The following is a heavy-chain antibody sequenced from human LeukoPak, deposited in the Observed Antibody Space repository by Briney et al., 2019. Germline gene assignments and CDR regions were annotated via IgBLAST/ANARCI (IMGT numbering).Heavy chain of an antibody. J-gene: IGHJ4*02. D-gene: IGHD1-26*01. CDR3: ARSWELLRASFDY. V-gene: IGHV1-69*13. CDR1: GGTLSSYA. CDR2: IIPIFGTA. Sequence: SVKVSCKASGGTLSSYAISWVRQAPGQGLEWMGGIIPIFGTANYAQKFQGRVTITADESTSTAYMELSSLRSEDTAVYYCARSWELLRASFDYWGQGTLVTVSS.